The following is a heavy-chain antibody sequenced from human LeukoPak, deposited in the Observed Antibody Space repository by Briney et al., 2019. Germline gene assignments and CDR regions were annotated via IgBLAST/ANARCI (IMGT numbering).Heavy chain of an antibody. D-gene: IGHD2-15*01. CDR3: ARDGGYCSGVSCYSDF. V-gene: IGHV4-39*02. CDR2: IYYSGST. J-gene: IGHJ4*02. Sequence: PSETLSLTCTVSGGSISSSSYYWGWIRQPPGKGLEWIGSIYYSGSTYYNPSLKSRVTISVDTSKNQFSLKLSSVTAADTAVYYCARDGGYCSGVSCYSDFWSQGTLVTVSS. CDR1: GGSISSSSYY.